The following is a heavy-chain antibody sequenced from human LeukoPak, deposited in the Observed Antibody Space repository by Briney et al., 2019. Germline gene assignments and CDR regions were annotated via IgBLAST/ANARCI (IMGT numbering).Heavy chain of an antibody. Sequence: SETLSLTCTVSGGSVSSRSYYWAWIRQPPGKGLEWIGSIYYSGSTYYSPSLNSRVTISVDTSTNQFSLKLSSVTAADTAVYYCARRDSSSWYNAFDFWGQGTMVTVSS. CDR1: GGSVSSRSYY. CDR2: IYYSGST. CDR3: ARRDSSSWYNAFDF. D-gene: IGHD6-13*01. J-gene: IGHJ3*01. V-gene: IGHV4-39*01.